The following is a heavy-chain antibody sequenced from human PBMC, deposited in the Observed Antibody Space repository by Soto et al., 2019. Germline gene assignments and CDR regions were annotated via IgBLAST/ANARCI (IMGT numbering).Heavy chain of an antibody. D-gene: IGHD2-2*01. CDR1: GYTFTSYA. CDR3: ARSHGIVVVPAAILDP. Sequence: ASVKVSCKASGYTFTSYAMHWVRQAPGQRLEWMGWINAGNGNTKYSQKFQGRVTITRDTSASTAYMELSSLRSEDTAVYYCARSHGIVVVPAAILDPWGQGTLVTVPS. V-gene: IGHV1-3*01. CDR2: INAGNGNT. J-gene: IGHJ5*02.